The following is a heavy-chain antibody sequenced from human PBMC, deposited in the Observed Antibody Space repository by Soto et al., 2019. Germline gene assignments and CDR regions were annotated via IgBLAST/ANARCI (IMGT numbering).Heavy chain of an antibody. CDR3: ARDRASSSWYSRGYYYYYMDV. J-gene: IGHJ6*03. D-gene: IGHD6-13*01. V-gene: IGHV4-31*03. CDR2: IYYSGST. Sequence: QVQLQESGPGLVKPSQTLSLTCTVSGGSISSGGYYWSWIRQHPGKGLEWIGYIYYSGSTYYNPSLKSRVTISVDTSKNQFSLKLSSVTAADTAVYYCARDRASSSWYSRGYYYYYMDVWGKGTTVTVSS. CDR1: GGSISSGGYY.